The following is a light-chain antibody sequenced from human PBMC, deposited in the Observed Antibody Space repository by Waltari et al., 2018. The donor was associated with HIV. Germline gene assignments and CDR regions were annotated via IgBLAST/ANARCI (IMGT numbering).Light chain of an antibody. CDR3: MQTLQLPRT. CDR1: QRLQHGTGKTH. J-gene: IGKJ4*01. Sequence: IVMPQTPRSLSFTPGQPAPTPCTSLQRLQHGTGKTHLYCFLQKPGQPPQLLIYEVSYRFSGLPDRFRGRGAGTDFTLKISRVEADDVGLYYCMQTLQLPRTLGAGTRVKMK. V-gene: IGKV2D-29*01. CDR2: EVS.